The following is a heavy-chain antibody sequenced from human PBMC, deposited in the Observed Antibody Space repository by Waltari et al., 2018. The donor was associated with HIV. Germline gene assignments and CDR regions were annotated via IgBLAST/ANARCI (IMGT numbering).Heavy chain of an antibody. CDR1: GGSISSYY. Sequence: QVQLQESGPGLVKPSETLSLTCTVSGGSISSYYWSWIRQPPGKGLEWIGYIYSSGRTNYTPARKSRVTISVDTSKNQFSLKRGSVTAADTAVYYCARAVVGATGPFDYWGQGTLVTVSS. J-gene: IGHJ4*02. V-gene: IGHV4-59*01. CDR3: ARAVVGATGPFDY. D-gene: IGHD1-26*01. CDR2: IYSSGRT.